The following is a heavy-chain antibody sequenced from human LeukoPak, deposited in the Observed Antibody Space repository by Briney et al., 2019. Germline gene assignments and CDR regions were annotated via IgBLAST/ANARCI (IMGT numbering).Heavy chain of an antibody. Sequence: SETLSLTCTVSGRSISSGDYYWSWIRQPPGKGLEWIGYIYYSGSTYYKPFHKSGVTITVDTSKNQFFLKLSSVTAADTAVYYCARDLASSWFDPWGQGTLVTVSS. CDR2: IYYSGST. V-gene: IGHV4-30-4*08. D-gene: IGHD2-2*01. CDR3: ARDLASSWFDP. J-gene: IGHJ5*02. CDR1: GRSISSGDYY.